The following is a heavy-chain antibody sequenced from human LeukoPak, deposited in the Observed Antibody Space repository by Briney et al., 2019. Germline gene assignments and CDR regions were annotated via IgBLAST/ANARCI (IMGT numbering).Heavy chain of an antibody. CDR1: GGSISSYY. V-gene: IGHV4-59*12. Sequence: SETLSLTCTVSGGSISSYYWSWIRQPPGKGLEWIGYIYYSGSTNYNPSLKSRVTISVDTSKNQFSLKLDSVTAADTAVYYCANSGLLRDPFNYWGQGTLVTVSS. D-gene: IGHD2/OR15-2a*01. J-gene: IGHJ4*02. CDR2: IYYSGST. CDR3: ANSGLLRDPFNY.